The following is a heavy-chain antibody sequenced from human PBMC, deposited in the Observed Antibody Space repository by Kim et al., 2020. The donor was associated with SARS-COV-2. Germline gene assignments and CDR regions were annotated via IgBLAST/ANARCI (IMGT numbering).Heavy chain of an antibody. J-gene: IGHJ6*02. CDR3: AAGSAVAGTPDIYYYYYGMDV. CDR1: GYTLIELS. Sequence: ASVKVSCKVSGYTLIELSMHWVRQAPGKGLEWMGGFHPEDGETIYAQKFQGRVTMTEDTSTDTAYMELSSLRSEDTAVYYCAAGSAVAGTPDIYYYYYGMDVWGQGTTVTVSS. D-gene: IGHD6-19*01. CDR2: FHPEDGET. V-gene: IGHV1-24*01.